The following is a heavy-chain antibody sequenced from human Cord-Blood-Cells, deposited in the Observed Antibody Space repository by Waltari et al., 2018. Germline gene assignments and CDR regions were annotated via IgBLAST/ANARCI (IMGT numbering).Heavy chain of an antibody. CDR1: GFTFSSYG. CDR2: ISYDGSNK. CDR3: AKDTPDCSGGSCYSWFDP. D-gene: IGHD2-15*01. Sequence: QVQLVESGGGVVQPGRSLRLSCAASGFTFSSYGMPWVRQAPGKGLEWVAVISYDGSNKYYADSVKGRFTISRDNSKNTLYLQMNSLRAEDTAVYYCAKDTPDCSGGSCYSWFDPWGQGTLVTVSS. J-gene: IGHJ5*02. V-gene: IGHV3-30*18.